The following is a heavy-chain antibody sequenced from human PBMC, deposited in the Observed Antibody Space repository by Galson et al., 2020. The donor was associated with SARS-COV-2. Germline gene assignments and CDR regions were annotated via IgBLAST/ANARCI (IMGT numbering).Heavy chain of an antibody. D-gene: IGHD2-21*01. CDR3: AREGMVVGAILSNCYYFDY. J-gene: IGHJ4*02. CDR1: GGTSSSYA. CDR2: IIPIFGTT. Sequence: SVKVSCKASGGTSSSYAFNWVRQAPGQGLEWMGGIIPIFGTTDYAQKFQGRVTITADGSTNTAYMELSSLRSEDTAVYYCAREGMVVGAILSNCYYFDYWGQGTLVTVSS. V-gene: IGHV1-69*13.